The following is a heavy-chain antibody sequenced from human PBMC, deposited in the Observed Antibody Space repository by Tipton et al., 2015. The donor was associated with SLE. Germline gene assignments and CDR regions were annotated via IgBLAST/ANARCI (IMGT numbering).Heavy chain of an antibody. CDR3: AVGSSSSSLDSFDI. CDR1: GGSISNHY. J-gene: IGHJ3*02. Sequence: TLSLTCTVSGGSISNHYWSWIRQPPGKGLEWIGYIYHSGSTNYNPSLKSRVTISVDTSKNQFSLKLSSATAADTAVYYCAVGSSSSSLDSFDIWGQGTMVTVSS. CDR2: IYHSGST. D-gene: IGHD6-6*01. V-gene: IGHV4-59*11.